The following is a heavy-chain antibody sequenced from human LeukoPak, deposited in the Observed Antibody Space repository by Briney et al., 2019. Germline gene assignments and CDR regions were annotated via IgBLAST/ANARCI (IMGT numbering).Heavy chain of an antibody. CDR1: GFTFSTYS. CDR2: IYNSGTKL. CDR3: AKDIVPDSGWDLDY. V-gene: IGHV3-23*05. D-gene: IGHD6-19*01. Sequence: GGSLRLSCAASGFTFSTYSMTWVRQRPGKGLEWVSSIYNSGTKLFYADSVKGRFTISRDNSNNMLYLQMNSLRAEDSAVYYCAKDIVPDSGWDLDYWGRGALVTVSS. J-gene: IGHJ4*02.